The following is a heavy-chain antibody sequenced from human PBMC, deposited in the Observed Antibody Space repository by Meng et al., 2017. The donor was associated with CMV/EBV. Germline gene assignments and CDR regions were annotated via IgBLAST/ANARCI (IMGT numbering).Heavy chain of an antibody. Sequence: GESLKISCAASGFTFSSYAMSWVRQAPGKGLEWVSAISGSGGSTYYADSVKGRFTISRDNSKNTLYLQMNSLRAEDTAVYYCARDIRVGRELRINAFDIWGQGTMVTVSS. CDR3: ARDIRVGRELRINAFDI. D-gene: IGHD1-26*01. CDR1: GFTFSSYA. CDR2: ISGSGGST. V-gene: IGHV3-23*01. J-gene: IGHJ3*02.